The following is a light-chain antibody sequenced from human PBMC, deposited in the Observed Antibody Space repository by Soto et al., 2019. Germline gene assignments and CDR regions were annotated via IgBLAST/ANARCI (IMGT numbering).Light chain of an antibody. V-gene: IGKV3-15*01. CDR2: GAS. CDR3: QQYNALPHT. J-gene: IGKJ2*01. Sequence: EIVMTQSPDILSVSPGERATLSCRASQSVSSSLAWYQHKPGQAPRLLIYGASTRATGVPARFSGSGSGTELTLTIDSLQSEDSAVFYCQQYNALPHTFGQGTKLESK. CDR1: QSVSSS.